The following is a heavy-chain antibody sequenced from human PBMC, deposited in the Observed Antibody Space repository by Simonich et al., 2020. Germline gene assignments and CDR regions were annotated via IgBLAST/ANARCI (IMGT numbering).Heavy chain of an antibody. CDR3: ARARYCSSTSCYNWFDP. CDR1: GSPFTSYD. CDR2: MNPNSGKT. J-gene: IGHJ5*02. Sequence: QVQLVQSGAEVKKPGASVKVSCKASGSPFTSYDINWVRQATGKGHEWMGWMNPNSGKTGYAQKFQGRVTITRNTAISTAYMELSSLRSEDTAVYYCARARYCSSTSCYNWFDPWGQGTLVTVSS. D-gene: IGHD2-2*01. V-gene: IGHV1-8*03.